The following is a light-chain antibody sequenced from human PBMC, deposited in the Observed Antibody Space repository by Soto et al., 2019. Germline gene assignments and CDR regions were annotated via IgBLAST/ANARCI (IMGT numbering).Light chain of an antibody. Sequence: EIVLTQSPGTLSLSPGERATLSCRASQSISSSYLAWYQQKPGQAPRLVMYGASSRATGIPDRFSGFGSGTDFTLTISRLEPEDSAVYYCHQYGSSPPFTFGPGTKSGYQT. J-gene: IGKJ3*01. CDR1: QSISSSY. V-gene: IGKV3-20*01. CDR2: GAS. CDR3: HQYGSSPPFT.